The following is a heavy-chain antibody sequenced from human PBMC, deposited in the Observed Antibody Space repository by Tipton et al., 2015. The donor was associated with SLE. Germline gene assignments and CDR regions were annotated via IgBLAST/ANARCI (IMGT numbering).Heavy chain of an antibody. CDR2: IYYSGST. Sequence: TLSLTCTVSGGSISSYYWSWIRQPPGKGLEWIGSIYYSGSTYYNPSLKSRVTISVDTSKDHFSLKLRSVTAADTAVYYCARDSGVVGALDAFDIWGQGTMVTVSS. D-gene: IGHD1-26*01. CDR1: GGSISSYY. J-gene: IGHJ3*02. V-gene: IGHV4-59*05. CDR3: ARDSGVVGALDAFDI.